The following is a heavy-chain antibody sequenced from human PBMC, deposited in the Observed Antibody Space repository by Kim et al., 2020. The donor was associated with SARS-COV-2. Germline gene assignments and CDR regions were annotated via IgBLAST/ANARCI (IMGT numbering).Heavy chain of an antibody. CDR2: INSDGGDT. CDR1: GFTFSNYW. Sequence: GGSLRLSCEASGFTFSNYWMNWVRQGPGKGLVWVSRINSDGGDTHYADSVKGRFTISRDNAENTLHLQLNNLGVEDTAIYYCARGTFQQGFDPWGQGTLVTVSS. J-gene: IGHJ5*02. V-gene: IGHV3-74*01. CDR3: ARGTFQQGFDP.